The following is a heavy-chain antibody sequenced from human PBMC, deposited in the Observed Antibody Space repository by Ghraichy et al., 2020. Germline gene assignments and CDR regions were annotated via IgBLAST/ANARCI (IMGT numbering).Heavy chain of an antibody. D-gene: IGHD2-2*01. CDR3: AKDPVKSTSFFDY. Sequence: GGSLRLSCAASGFTFSSYAMSWVRQAPGKGLEWVSVISGSGGSTYYADSVKGRFTISRDNSKNTLYLQMNSLRAEDTAVYYCAKDPVKSTSFFDYWGQGTLVTVSS. V-gene: IGHV3-23*01. J-gene: IGHJ4*02. CDR2: ISGSGGST. CDR1: GFTFSSYA.